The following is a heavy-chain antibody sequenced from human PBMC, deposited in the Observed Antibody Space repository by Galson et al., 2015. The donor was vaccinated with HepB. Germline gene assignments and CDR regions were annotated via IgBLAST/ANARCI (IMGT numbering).Heavy chain of an antibody. CDR2: INPSDGIT. Sequence: SVTVSCKASGYTFTSYYMHWVRQAPGQGLEWMGIINPSDGITTYAQKFQGRVTITRDKSTSTAYMELSSLRSEDTAVYYCTRRGGYPMQGVLDIWGQGTVVTVSS. CDR1: GYTFTSYY. D-gene: IGHD5-18*01. J-gene: IGHJ3*02. V-gene: IGHV1-46*03. CDR3: TRRGGYPMQGVLDI.